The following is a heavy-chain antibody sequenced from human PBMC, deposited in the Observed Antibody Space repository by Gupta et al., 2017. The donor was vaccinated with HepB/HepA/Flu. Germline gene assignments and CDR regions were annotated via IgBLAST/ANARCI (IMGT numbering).Heavy chain of an antibody. J-gene: IGHJ3*02. CDR1: GGSFSGYY. Sequence: VQLQQWGAGLLKPSETLSLTCAAQGGSFSGYYWSWIRQPPGKGLEWIGEINHSGSTNYNPSLKSRVTISVDTSKNQFSLKLSSVTAADTAVYYCARYFLEGGAFDIWGQGTMVTVSS. CDR2: INHSGST. CDR3: ARYFLEGGAFDI. D-gene: IGHD1-1*01. V-gene: IGHV4-34*01.